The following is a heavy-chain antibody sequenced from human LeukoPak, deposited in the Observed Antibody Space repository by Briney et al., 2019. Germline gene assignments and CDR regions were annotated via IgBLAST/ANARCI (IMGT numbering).Heavy chain of an antibody. CDR3: ARDGGLPGSYYYYGMDV. V-gene: IGHV1-2*02. CDR1: GYTFTGYY. CDR2: INPNSGGT. Sequence: ASVKVSCKASGYTFTGYYMDWVRQAPGQGLEWMGWINPNSGGTNYAQKFQGRVTMTRDTSISTAYMELSRLRSDDTAVYYCARDGGLPGSYYYYGMDVWGQGTTVTVSS. J-gene: IGHJ6*02. D-gene: IGHD3-16*01.